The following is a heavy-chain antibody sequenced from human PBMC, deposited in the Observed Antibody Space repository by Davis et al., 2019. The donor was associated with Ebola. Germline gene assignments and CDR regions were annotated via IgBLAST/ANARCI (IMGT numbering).Heavy chain of an antibody. V-gene: IGHV3-21*01. D-gene: IGHD6-13*01. CDR1: GFTFSSYW. CDR3: AKYSSSWYLDAFDI. Sequence: GEFLKISCAASGFTFSSYWMHWVRQAPGKGLEWVSSISSSSSYIYYADSVKGRFTISRDNAKNSLYLQMNSLRDEDTAVYYCAKYSSSWYLDAFDIWGQGTMVTVSS. CDR2: ISSSSSYI. J-gene: IGHJ3*02.